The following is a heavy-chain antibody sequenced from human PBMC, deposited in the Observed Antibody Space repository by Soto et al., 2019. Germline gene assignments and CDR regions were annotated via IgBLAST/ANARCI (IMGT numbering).Heavy chain of an antibody. Sequence: GGSLRLSCAASGFTFSSYAMSWVRQAPGKGLEWVSAISGSGGSTYYADSVKGRFTISRDNSKNTLYLQMNSLGAEDTAVYYCAARVPRELELSLPFDYWGQGTLVTVSS. CDR2: ISGSGGST. J-gene: IGHJ4*02. D-gene: IGHD1-7*01. V-gene: IGHV3-23*01. CDR3: AARVPRELELSLPFDY. CDR1: GFTFSSYA.